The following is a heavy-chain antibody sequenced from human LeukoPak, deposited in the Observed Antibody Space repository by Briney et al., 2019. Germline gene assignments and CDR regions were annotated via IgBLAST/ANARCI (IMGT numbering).Heavy chain of an antibody. Sequence: GASVKVSCKASGYTFTGYYMHWVRQAPGQGLEWMGWINPNSGGTNYAQKFQGRVTMTRDTSISTAYMELSRLRSDDTAVYYCAAGLSEVAVAGLFPGYYYYYYGMDVWGQGTTVTVSS. CDR3: AAGLSEVAVAGLFPGYYYYYYGMDV. D-gene: IGHD6-19*01. CDR2: INPNSGGT. CDR1: GYTFTGYY. J-gene: IGHJ6*02. V-gene: IGHV1-2*02.